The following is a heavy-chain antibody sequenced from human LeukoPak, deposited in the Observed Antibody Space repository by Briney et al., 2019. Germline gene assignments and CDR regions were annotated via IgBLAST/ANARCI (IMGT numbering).Heavy chain of an antibody. CDR1: GYTFTGYY. D-gene: IGHD5-18*01. Sequence: GASVKVSCKASGYTFTGYYVHWVRQAPGQGLEWMGWINPNSGGTNYAQKFQGRVTMTRDTSMSTAYMELRSLRSEDTAVYYCARGERGYRYGFEYFQKWGQGTLVTVSS. J-gene: IGHJ1*01. V-gene: IGHV1-2*02. CDR2: INPNSGGT. CDR3: ARGERGYRYGFEYFQK.